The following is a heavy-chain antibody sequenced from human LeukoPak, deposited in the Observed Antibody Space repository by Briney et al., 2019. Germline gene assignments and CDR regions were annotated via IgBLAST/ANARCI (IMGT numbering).Heavy chain of an antibody. Sequence: KPSETLSLTCTVSGGSISSTSYYWGWIRQPPGKGLEWIGSIYYSGSTYYNPSLKSRVTISVDTSKNQFSLKLSSVTAADTAVYYCARSYDSRGYYYYGMDVWGQGTTVTVSS. D-gene: IGHD3-22*01. CDR3: ARSYDSRGYYYYGMDV. CDR2: IYYSGST. CDR1: GGSISSTSYY. J-gene: IGHJ6*02. V-gene: IGHV4-39*07.